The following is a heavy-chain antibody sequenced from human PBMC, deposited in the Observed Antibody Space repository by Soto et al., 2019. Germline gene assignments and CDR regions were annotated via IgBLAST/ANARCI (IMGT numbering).Heavy chain of an antibody. D-gene: IGHD1-26*01. J-gene: IGHJ4*02. CDR1: GFTFSSYS. CDR2: ISSSSTI. V-gene: IGHV3-48*02. CDR3: ARGLRGSYYPHFDY. Sequence: GGSLRLSCAASGFTFSSYSMNWVRQAPGKGLEWVSYISSSSTIYYADSVKGRFTISRDNAKNSLYLQMNSLRDEDTAVYYCARGLRGSYYPHFDYWGQGTLVTVSS.